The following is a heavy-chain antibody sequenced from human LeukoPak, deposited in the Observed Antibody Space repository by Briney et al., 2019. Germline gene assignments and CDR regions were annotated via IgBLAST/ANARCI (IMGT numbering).Heavy chain of an antibody. CDR1: GGSFSGYY. J-gene: IGHJ5*02. CDR3: ARRRFTMIVVVITTYSWFDP. D-gene: IGHD3-22*01. Sequence: PSETLSLTCAVYGGSFSGYYWSWIRQPPGKGLEWIGEINHSGSTNYNPSLKSRVTISVDTSKNQFSLKLSSVTAADTAVYYCARRRFTMIVVVITTYSWFDPWGQGTLVTVSS. CDR2: INHSGST. V-gene: IGHV4-34*01.